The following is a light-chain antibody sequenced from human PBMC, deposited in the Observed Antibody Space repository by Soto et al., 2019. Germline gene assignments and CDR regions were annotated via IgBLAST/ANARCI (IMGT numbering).Light chain of an antibody. CDR2: EVS. V-gene: IGLV2-14*01. CDR3: NSFASTSPYV. CDR1: ISDVVGYSR. J-gene: IGLJ1*01. Sequence: SARRQPPSVSGSPGQAYTISCTGTISDVVGYSRVSWYQQHPGKAPKLMIYEVSNRPSGVSYRFSGYKYGNTASLTISGLQAQDEADYYCNSFASTSPYVFGTGTEITVL.